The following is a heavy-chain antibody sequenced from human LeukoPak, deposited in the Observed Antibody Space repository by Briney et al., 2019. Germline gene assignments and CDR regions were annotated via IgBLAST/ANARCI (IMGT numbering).Heavy chain of an antibody. CDR3: AAGALVLPFVFPGYYYGMDV. CDR1: GFTFTSSA. J-gene: IGHJ6*04. CDR2: IVVGSGNT. V-gene: IGHV1-58*01. Sequence: ASVKVSCKASGFTFTSSAVQWVRQARGQRLEWIGWIVVGSGNTNYAQKFQERVTITRDMSTSTAYMELSSLRSEDTAVYYCAAGALVLPFVFPGYYYGMDVWDKGTTVTVSS. D-gene: IGHD2-21*01.